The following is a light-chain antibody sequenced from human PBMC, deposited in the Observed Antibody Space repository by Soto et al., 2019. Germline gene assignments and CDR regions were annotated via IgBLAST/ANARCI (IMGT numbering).Light chain of an antibody. CDR3: QQTYSTPPIT. Sequence: DIQMTQSPSSLSASVGDRVTITCRASQSISSYLNWYQQKPGKGPKVLIYAASSLQSGVPSRFSGSGSGTAFTLTISSLQPEDFATYYCQQTYSTPPITCGQGTRLEIK. CDR1: QSISSY. V-gene: IGKV1-39*01. CDR2: AAS. J-gene: IGKJ5*01.